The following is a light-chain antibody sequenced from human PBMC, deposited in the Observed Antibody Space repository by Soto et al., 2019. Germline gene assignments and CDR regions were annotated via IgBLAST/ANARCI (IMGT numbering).Light chain of an antibody. Sequence: EIVLTQSPGTLSLSPGERATLSCRASQSVSSSYLAWYQQKPCQAPRLLIYGASSRATGIPDRFSGSGSGTDFTITISRLEPEDFAVYYCQQYGSSRTFGQGTKVEIK. CDR1: QSVSSSY. CDR2: GAS. CDR3: QQYGSSRT. J-gene: IGKJ1*01. V-gene: IGKV3-20*01.